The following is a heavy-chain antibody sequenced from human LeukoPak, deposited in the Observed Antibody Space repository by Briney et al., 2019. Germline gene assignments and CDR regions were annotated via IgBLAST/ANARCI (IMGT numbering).Heavy chain of an antibody. V-gene: IGHV3-23*01. CDR3: ARDRLAYCGGDCRKSWYFDL. J-gene: IGHJ2*01. D-gene: IGHD2-21*02. CDR1: GFTFSSYA. CDR2: ISGSGGST. Sequence: GGSLRLSCAASGFTFSSYAMSWVRQAPGKGLEWVSAISGSGGSTYYADSVKGRFTISRDNSKNTLYLQMNSLRAEDTAVYYCARDRLAYCGGDCRKSWYFDLWGRGTLVTVSS.